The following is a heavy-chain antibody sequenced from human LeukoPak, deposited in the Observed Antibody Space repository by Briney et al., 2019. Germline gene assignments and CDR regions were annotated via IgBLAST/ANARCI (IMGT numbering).Heavy chain of an antibody. V-gene: IGHV3-49*04. Sequence: GGSLRLSCTGSGFTFGDYAMSWVRQAPGKGLQWVGFIRSKAFGGTTEYAASVKGRCTISRDDSKSIAYLQMNSLKSEDTAVYYCSRVYGDSLDYWGQGTLVTVSS. CDR1: GFTFGDYA. D-gene: IGHD4-17*01. J-gene: IGHJ4*02. CDR3: SRVYGDSLDY. CDR2: IRSKAFGGTT.